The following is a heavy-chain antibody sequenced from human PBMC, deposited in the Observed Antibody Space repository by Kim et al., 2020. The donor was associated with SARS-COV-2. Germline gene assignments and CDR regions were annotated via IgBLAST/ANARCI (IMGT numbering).Heavy chain of an antibody. CDR3: ARAGFYSGWYLPGDFDF. CDR1: GFIFSDSF. Sequence: GGSLRLSCAASGFIFSDSFMILIRPAPGTFLELVSSIISDGYTNYADSVKGRFTISRDNANSSLYLQMNSLRVDDTAVYYCARAGFYSGWYLPGDFDFWGQGILVTVSS. CDR2: IISDGYT. V-gene: IGHV3-11*06. J-gene: IGHJ4*02. D-gene: IGHD6-19*01.